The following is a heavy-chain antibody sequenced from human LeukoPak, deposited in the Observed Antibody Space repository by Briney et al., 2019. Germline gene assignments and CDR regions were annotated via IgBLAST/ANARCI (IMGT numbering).Heavy chain of an antibody. V-gene: IGHV1-18*01. D-gene: IGHD4-17*01. J-gene: IGHJ4*02. CDR3: ARDPYGEIFDY. Sequence: ASVNVSCTASGYTFTSYGISWVRQAPGQGLEWMGWISAYNGNTNYAQKLQGRVTMTTDTSTSTAHMELRSLRSDDTAVYYCARDPYGEIFDYWGQGTLVTVSS. CDR1: GYTFTSYG. CDR2: ISAYNGNT.